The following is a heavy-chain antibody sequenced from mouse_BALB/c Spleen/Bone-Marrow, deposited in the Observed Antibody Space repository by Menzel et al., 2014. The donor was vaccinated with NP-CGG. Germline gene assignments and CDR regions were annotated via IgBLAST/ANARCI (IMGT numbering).Heavy chain of an antibody. CDR2: ISSGGGST. D-gene: IGHD5-5*01. CDR1: GFAFSSYD. V-gene: IGHV5-12-1*01. CDR3: ARTTPYAMDY. J-gene: IGHJ4*01. Sequence: EVQLVESGGGLVKPGGSLKLSCAASGFAFSSYDMSWVHQTPEKRLEWVAYISSGGGSTYYPDTVKGRFTISRDNAKNTLYLQMSSLKSEDTAMYYCARTTPYAMDYWGQGTSVPVSS.